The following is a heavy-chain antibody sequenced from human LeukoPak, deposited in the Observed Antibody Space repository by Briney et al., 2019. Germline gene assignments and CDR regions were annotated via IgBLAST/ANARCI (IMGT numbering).Heavy chain of an antibody. CDR1: GFTFSSYG. Sequence: GGSLRLSCGASGFTFSSYGMHWVRQAPGKGLEWVAFIRYDGSQKCYADSVKGRFTISRDNSKNTLHLQMNSLRAEDTAVYYCAKGLAYSFDYWGQGTLVTVSS. J-gene: IGHJ4*02. D-gene: IGHD3/OR15-3a*01. V-gene: IGHV3-30*02. CDR2: IRYDGSQK. CDR3: AKGLAYSFDY.